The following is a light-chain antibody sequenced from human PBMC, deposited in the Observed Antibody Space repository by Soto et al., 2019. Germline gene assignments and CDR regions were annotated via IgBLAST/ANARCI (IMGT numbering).Light chain of an antibody. Sequence: EIVLTQSPGTLSLSPGEIAALSFGASQRVSNNYLAWYQQKPGQAPRLLIYGAFNRATGIPARFSGSGSGTDFTLTISSLEPEDSAVYYCQQRNVWPPVTFGQGTRLEIK. CDR3: QQRNVWPPVT. V-gene: IGKV3-11*01. CDR1: QRVSNNY. J-gene: IGKJ5*01. CDR2: GAF.